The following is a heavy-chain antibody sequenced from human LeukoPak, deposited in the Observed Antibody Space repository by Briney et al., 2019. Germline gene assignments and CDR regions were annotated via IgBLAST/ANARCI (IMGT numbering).Heavy chain of an antibody. J-gene: IGHJ5*02. CDR1: GGSISSGGYY. D-gene: IGHD3-10*01. CDR2: IYYSGST. CDR3: ARGPLVLYYYGSGSYFRRWFDP. Sequence: PSETLSLTCTVSGGSISSGGYYWSWIRQHPGKGLEWIGYIYYSGSTYYNPSLKSRVTISVDTSKNQFSLKLSSVTAADTAVYYCARGPLVLYYYGSGSYFRRWFDPWGQGTLVTVSS. V-gene: IGHV4-31*03.